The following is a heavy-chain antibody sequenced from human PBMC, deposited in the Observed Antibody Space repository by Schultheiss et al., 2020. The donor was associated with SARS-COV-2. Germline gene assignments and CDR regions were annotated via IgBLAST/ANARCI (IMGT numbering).Heavy chain of an antibody. CDR1: GGSISSYY. J-gene: IGHJ4*02. Sequence: GSLRLSCTVSGGSISSYYWSWIRQPPGKGLEWIGYIYYSGSTNYNPSLKSRVTISVDTSKNQFSLKLSSVTAADTAVYYCARILLYSSGYYPEYYFDYWGQGTLVTVAS. CDR3: ARILLYSSGYYPEYYFDY. V-gene: IGHV4-59*08. CDR2: IYYSGST. D-gene: IGHD3-22*01.